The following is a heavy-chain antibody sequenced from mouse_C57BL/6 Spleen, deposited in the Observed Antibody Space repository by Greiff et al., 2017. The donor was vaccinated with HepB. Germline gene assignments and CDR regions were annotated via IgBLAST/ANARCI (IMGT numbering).Heavy chain of an antibody. Sequence: QVQLQQSGPGLVAPSQSLSITCTVSGFSLTSYGVHWVRQPPGKGLEWLVVIWSDGSTTYNSALKSRLSISKDNSKSQVFLKMNSLQTDDTAMYYCARHLYGNYGAMDYWGQGTSVTVSS. CDR1: GFSLTSYG. CDR3: ARHLYGNYGAMDY. CDR2: IWSDGST. D-gene: IGHD2-1*01. V-gene: IGHV2-6-1*01. J-gene: IGHJ4*01.